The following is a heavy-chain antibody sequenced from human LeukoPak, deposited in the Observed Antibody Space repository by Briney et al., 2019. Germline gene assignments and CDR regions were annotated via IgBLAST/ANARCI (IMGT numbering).Heavy chain of an antibody. Sequence: GESLKISCKGSGYSFTSYWIGWVRQMPGKGLEWMGIIYPGESDTRHSPFLQGQVTISADKSVNTAYLPWSSLKASDTAMYYCARHFLPYYYGSGSNWFDPWGQGTLVTVSS. CDR3: ARHFLPYYYGSGSNWFDP. D-gene: IGHD3-10*01. CDR2: IYPGESDT. CDR1: GYSFTSYW. V-gene: IGHV5-51*01. J-gene: IGHJ5*02.